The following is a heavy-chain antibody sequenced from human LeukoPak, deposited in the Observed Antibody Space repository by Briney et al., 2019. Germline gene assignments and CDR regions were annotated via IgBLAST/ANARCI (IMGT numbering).Heavy chain of an antibody. V-gene: IGHV4-30-2*01. Sequence: SETLSLTCTVSGGSISSGGYYWSWIRQPPGKGLEWIGYIYHSGSTYYNPSLKSRVTISADRSKNQFSLKLSSVTAADTAVYYCARGSGQQQLVYFDYWGQGTLVTVSS. CDR1: GGSISSGGYY. CDR2: IYHSGST. J-gene: IGHJ4*02. D-gene: IGHD6-13*01. CDR3: ARGSGQQQLVYFDY.